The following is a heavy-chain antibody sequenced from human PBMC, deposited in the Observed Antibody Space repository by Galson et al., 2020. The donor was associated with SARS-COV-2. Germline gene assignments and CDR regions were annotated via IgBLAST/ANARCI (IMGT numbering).Heavy chain of an antibody. CDR3: ASARGPDYYDSSGYLDY. V-gene: IGHV1-2*02. CDR1: GYTFTGYY. D-gene: IGHD3-22*01. CDR2: INPNSGGT. J-gene: IGHJ4*02. Sequence: ASVKVSCKASGYTFTGYYMNWVRQAPGQGLEWMGWINPNSGGTNYAQKFQGRVTMTRDTSISTAYMELSRLRSDDTAVYYCASARGPDYYDSSGYLDYWGQGTLVTVSS.